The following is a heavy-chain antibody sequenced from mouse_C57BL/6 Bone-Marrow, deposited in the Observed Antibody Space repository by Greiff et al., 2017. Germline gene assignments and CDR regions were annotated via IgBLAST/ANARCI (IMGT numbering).Heavy chain of an antibody. J-gene: IGHJ3*01. V-gene: IGHV14-4*01. CDR3: TIDSSGPAWFAY. Sequence: EVKVEESGAELVRPGASVKLSCTASGFNIKDDYMHWVKQRPEQGLEWIGWIDPENGDTEYASKFQGKATITADTSSNTAYLQLSSLTSEDTAVYYCTIDSSGPAWFAYWGQGTLVTVSA. D-gene: IGHD3-2*02. CDR2: IDPENGDT. CDR1: GFNIKDDY.